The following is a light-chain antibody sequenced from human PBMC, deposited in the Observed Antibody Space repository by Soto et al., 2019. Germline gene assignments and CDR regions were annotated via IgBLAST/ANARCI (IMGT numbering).Light chain of an antibody. V-gene: IGLV3-21*02. CDR2: DDS. J-gene: IGLJ2*01. CDR1: NIGSKS. CDR3: QVWDKGSGI. Sequence: SYELTQPPSVSVAPGQTARITCGGNNIGSKSVHWYQQKPGQAPVLVVYDDSDRPSGSPERFSGSNSGNTATLTISRVEAGDEADYYCQVWDKGSGIFGGGTKLTVL.